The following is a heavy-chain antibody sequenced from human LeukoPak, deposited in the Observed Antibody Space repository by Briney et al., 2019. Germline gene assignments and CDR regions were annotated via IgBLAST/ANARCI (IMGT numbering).Heavy chain of an antibody. CDR2: ISWNSGSI. J-gene: IGHJ6*02. V-gene: IGHV3-9*01. D-gene: IGHD5-24*01. CDR1: GFTFDDYA. CDR3: AKGGDGYNPYYYYGMDV. Sequence: GGSLRLSCAASGFTFDDYAMHWVRQAPGKGLEWVSGISWNSGSIGYADSVKGRFTISRDNAKNSLYLQMNSLRAEDTALYYCAKGGDGYNPYYYYGMDVWGRGTTVTVSS.